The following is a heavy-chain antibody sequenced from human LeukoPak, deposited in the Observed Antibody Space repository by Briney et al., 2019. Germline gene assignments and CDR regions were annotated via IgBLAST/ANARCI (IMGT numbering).Heavy chain of an antibody. J-gene: IGHJ5*02. V-gene: IGHV3-21*01. CDR2: ISSSSSYI. CDR3: ARDPGAVTTPSYWFDP. D-gene: IGHD4-17*01. CDR1: GFTFTSYS. Sequence: GESLRLSCAASGFTFTSYSMNWVRQAPGRGLEWVSSISSSSSYIYYADSVKGRFTISRDNAKSSLYLQMNSLRAEDTAVYYCARDPGAVTTPSYWFDPWGQGTLVTVSS.